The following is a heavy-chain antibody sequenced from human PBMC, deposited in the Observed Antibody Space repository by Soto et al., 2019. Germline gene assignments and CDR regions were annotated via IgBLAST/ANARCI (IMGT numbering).Heavy chain of an antibody. CDR1: GGFVSSGSYY. Sequence: QVQLQQWGAGLLKPSETLSLTCAVYGGFVSSGSYYWSWIRQPPGKGLEWIGEMSHSGGTHFNPSLKIQVTISVDTSKNQFSLKISSVTAADTALYYCARVERGTATTVVDAFDIWGPGTMVTVSS. D-gene: IGHD1-1*01. V-gene: IGHV4-34*01. CDR2: MSHSGGT. J-gene: IGHJ3*02. CDR3: ARVERGTATTVVDAFDI.